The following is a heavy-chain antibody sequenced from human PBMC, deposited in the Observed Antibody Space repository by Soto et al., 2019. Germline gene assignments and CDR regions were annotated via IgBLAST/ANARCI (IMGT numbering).Heavy chain of an antibody. CDR3: ASPLFLATVIGDAFDI. Sequence: QVQLVQSGAEMKKPGASVKVSCKASGYTFTSNYIHWVRQAPGRGLEWMGIINPNGGATTYAQHFQDRITMTRDTSTSTVHMELRSLRAEDTAVYYCASPLFLATVIGDAFDIWGQGTMVTVSS. D-gene: IGHD4-17*01. V-gene: IGHV1-46*01. CDR2: INPNGGAT. CDR1: GYTFTSNY. J-gene: IGHJ3*02.